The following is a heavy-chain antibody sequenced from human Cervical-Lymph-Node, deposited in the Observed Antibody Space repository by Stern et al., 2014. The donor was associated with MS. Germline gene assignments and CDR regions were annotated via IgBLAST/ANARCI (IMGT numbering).Heavy chain of an antibody. CDR2: IIPLFRRS. V-gene: IGHV1-69*05. Sequence: QVQLVQSGSEVKKPGTSVKISCKNSGDKFTGYVITWVRQAPGQELEWVGGIIPLFRRSHYAQKYQGRVTINTARIAKLAYLEINNLTYEDTAVYYCAERRDPRVGMDVWGHGTTVTVSS. J-gene: IGHJ6*02. CDR1: GDKFTGYV. D-gene: IGHD2-21*02. CDR3: AERRDPRVGMDV.